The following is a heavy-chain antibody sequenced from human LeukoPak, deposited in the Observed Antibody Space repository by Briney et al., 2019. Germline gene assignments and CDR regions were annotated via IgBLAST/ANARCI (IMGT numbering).Heavy chain of an antibody. CDR2: MSPNSGNT. CDR3: ARRAAAGTALDY. CDR1: GYTFTRYD. V-gene: IGHV1-8*03. D-gene: IGHD6-13*01. J-gene: IGHJ4*02. Sequence: ASMKVSCKASGYTFTRYDINWVRQATGQGLEWMGWMSPNSGNTGCAQKFQGRVTITRNTSINTAYMELSSLRSEDTAVYYCARRAAAGTALDYWGQGTLVTVSS.